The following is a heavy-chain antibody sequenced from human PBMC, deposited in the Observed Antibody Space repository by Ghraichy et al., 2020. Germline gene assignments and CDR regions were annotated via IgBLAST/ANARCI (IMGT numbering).Heavy chain of an antibody. J-gene: IGHJ4*02. D-gene: IGHD2-15*01. CDR3: ARLGNDLGGRPWFDF. V-gene: IGHV4-59*01. CDR2: IYYIEST. CDR1: GGSISTYY. Sequence: SETLSLTCTVSGGSISTYYCSWIRQPPGKVLEWIGYIYYIESTNYNPSLKSRVTISVDTSKNQFSLKLTSVTAAATAVYFCARLGNDLGGRPWFDFWVQGTLVTVSS.